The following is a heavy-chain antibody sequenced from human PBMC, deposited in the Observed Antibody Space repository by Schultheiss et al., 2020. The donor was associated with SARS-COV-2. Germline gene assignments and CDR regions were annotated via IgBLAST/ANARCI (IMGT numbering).Heavy chain of an antibody. CDR2: ISAYNGNT. Sequence: ASVKVSCKASGGTFSSYAISWVRQAPGQGLEWMGWISAYNGNTNYAQKFQGRVTMTRNTSISTAYMELSSLRSEDTAVYYCARVNLGGYSGYDSTYFDYWGQGTLVTVSS. J-gene: IGHJ4*02. CDR1: GGTFSSYA. CDR3: ARVNLGGYSGYDSTYFDY. D-gene: IGHD5-12*01. V-gene: IGHV1-8*02.